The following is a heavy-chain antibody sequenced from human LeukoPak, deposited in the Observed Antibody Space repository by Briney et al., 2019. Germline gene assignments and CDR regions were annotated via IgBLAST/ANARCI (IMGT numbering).Heavy chain of an antibody. CDR1: GVSISSSYSY. D-gene: IGHD7-27*01. CDR2: IYYSGST. J-gene: IGHJ5*02. Sequence: PSETLSLTCTVSGVSISSSYSYWGWIRQPPGMGLEWIGSIYYSGSTYYNPSLKSRVTISVDTSKNQFSLKLSSVTAADTAVYYCARETGGYWFDPWGQGTLVTVSS. V-gene: IGHV4-39*02. CDR3: ARETGGYWFDP.